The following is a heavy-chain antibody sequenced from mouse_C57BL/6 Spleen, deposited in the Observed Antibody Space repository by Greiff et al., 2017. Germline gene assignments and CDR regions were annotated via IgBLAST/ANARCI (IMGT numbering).Heavy chain of an antibody. V-gene: IGHV1-9*01. Sequence: QVQLQQSGAELMKPGASVKLSCKATGYTFTGYWIEWVKQRPGHGLEWIGEILPGSSSTNYNEKFKGKATFAADTSSNTAYMQLSSLTTEDSAIYYCGQTFYAMDYWGQGTSVTVSS. CDR2: ILPGSSST. CDR1: GYTFTGYW. CDR3: GQTFYAMDY. J-gene: IGHJ4*01.